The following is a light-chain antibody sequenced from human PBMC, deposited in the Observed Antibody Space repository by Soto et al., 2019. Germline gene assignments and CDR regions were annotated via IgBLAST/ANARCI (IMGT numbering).Light chain of an antibody. CDR3: QQYNSYST. CDR2: GAS. Sequence: EIVMTQSPATLSVSPGDRATLSCRASQSVSNNLAWYQQKPGQAPRLLIYGASTRATGIPARFSGSGSGTEFTLTISSLQPDDFATYYCQQYNSYSTFGQGTKVDTK. J-gene: IGKJ1*01. CDR1: QSVSNN. V-gene: IGKV3-15*01.